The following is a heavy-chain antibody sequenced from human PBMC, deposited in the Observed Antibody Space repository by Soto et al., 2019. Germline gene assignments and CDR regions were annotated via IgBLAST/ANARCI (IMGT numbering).Heavy chain of an antibody. D-gene: IGHD3-9*01. V-gene: IGHV3-7*05. Sequence: EIHLLESGGGFVQPGGSLRLSCTGVEFSFGDYWMTWVRQAPGKGLEWVADITEDGSDKHYVDSVKGRFIISRDNAKNSPFLEINSLRAEDTAIYFSARQYFGWFRKENLCFDYWGQGTRVTVSS. CDR3: ARQYFGWFRKENLCFDY. J-gene: IGHJ4*02. CDR1: EFSFGDYW. CDR2: ITEDGSDK.